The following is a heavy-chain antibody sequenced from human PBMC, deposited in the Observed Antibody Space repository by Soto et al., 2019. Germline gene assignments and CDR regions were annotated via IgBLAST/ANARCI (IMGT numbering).Heavy chain of an antibody. D-gene: IGHD6-19*01. CDR3: ARHHSAVAGTGWFDP. CDR1: GYTFTSYG. CDR2: ISAYNGNT. Sequence: QVQLVQSGAAVKKPGASVKVSCKASGYTFTSYGISWVRQAPGQGLERMGWISAYNGNTNYAQKLQGRVTMTTDTSTSRAYMELRRLRSDDTAVYYCARHHSAVAGTGWFDPWGQGTLVTVFS. V-gene: IGHV1-18*04. J-gene: IGHJ5*02.